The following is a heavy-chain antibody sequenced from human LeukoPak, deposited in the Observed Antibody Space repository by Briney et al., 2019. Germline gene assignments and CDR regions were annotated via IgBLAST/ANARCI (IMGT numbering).Heavy chain of an antibody. V-gene: IGHV1-69*04. J-gene: IGHJ6*02. CDR2: IIPILGIA. CDR1: GGTFSSYA. CDR3: ARHEPTSGDISIFAFYYYYGMDV. D-gene: IGHD3-3*01. Sequence: SVKVSCKASGGTFSSYAISWVRQAPGQGLEWMGRIIPILGIANYAQKFQGRVTITADKSTSTAYMELSSLRSEDTAVYYCARHEPTSGDISIFAFYYYYGMDVWGQGTTDTVSS.